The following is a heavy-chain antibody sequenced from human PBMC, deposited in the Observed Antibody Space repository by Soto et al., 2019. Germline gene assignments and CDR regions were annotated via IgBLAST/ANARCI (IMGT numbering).Heavy chain of an antibody. CDR2: ISGSGSST. J-gene: IGHJ5*02. CDR1: GFTFSSYA. Sequence: EVQLLESGGGLVQPGGSLRLSCAASGFTFSSYAMNWVRQAPGKGLEWVSAISGSGSSTYYADSVNGRFTISRDNSKNTLYLQMNSLRAEDTAVYYCAKDEYCSSTNCYWGRVTGRNSFDPWGQGALIAVSS. CDR3: AKDEYCSSTNCYWGRVTGRNSFDP. D-gene: IGHD2-2*01. V-gene: IGHV3-23*01.